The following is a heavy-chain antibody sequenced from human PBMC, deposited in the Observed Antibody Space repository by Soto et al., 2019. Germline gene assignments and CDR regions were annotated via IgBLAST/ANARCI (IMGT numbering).Heavy chain of an antibody. CDR1: GGSISSGGYS. Sequence: PSETLSLTCAVSGGSISSGGYSWSWIRQPPGKGLEWIGYIYHSGSTYYNPPLKSRVTISVDTSKNQFSLKLSSVTAADTAVYYCARLGGERARYGSGSYFWEKYYYGMDVWGQGTTVTVSS. CDR2: IYHSGST. V-gene: IGHV4-30-2*03. CDR3: ARLGGERARYGSGSYFWEKYYYGMDV. D-gene: IGHD3-10*01. J-gene: IGHJ6*02.